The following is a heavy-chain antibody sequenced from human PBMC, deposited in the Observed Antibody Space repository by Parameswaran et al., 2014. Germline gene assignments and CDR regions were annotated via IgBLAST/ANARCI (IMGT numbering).Heavy chain of an antibody. CDR3: AREIHSVPAAIFDP. D-gene: IGHD2-2*01. CDR2: VNPSGGST. J-gene: IGHJ5*02. V-gene: IGHV1-46*01. Sequence: WVRQAPGQGLEWMGIVNPSGGSTSYAQKFQGRVTMTRDTSTSTVYMELSSLRSEDTAVYYCAREIHSVPAAIFDPWGQGTLVTVSS.